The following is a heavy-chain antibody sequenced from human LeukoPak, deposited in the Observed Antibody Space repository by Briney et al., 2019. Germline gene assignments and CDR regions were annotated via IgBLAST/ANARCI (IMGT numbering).Heavy chain of an antibody. CDR3: ATDYYYDSSGYSGY. V-gene: IGHV1-69*05. CDR1: GGTFSSYA. D-gene: IGHD3-22*01. Sequence: ASVKVSCKASGGTFSSYAISWVRQAPGQGLEWMGGIIPIFGTANYAQKFQGRVTITTDESTSTAYMELSSLRSEDTAVYYCATDYYYDSSGYSGYWGQGTLVTVSS. J-gene: IGHJ4*02. CDR2: IIPIFGTA.